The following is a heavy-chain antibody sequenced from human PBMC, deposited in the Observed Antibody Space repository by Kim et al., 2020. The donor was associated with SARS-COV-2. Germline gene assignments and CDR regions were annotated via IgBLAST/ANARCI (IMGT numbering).Heavy chain of an antibody. J-gene: IGHJ6*02. CDR1: GDSIRYYY. V-gene: IGHV4-59*01. CDR3: ASLAAGYGLDV. Sequence: SETLSLTCGVSGDSIRYYYWSWIRQPPGKGLEWIGYIYYTGNTNYNPSLKSRVSISVDTSKNQFSLRLNSVTTADTAVVYFASLAAGYGLDVLGHGTAV. CDR2: IYYTGNT. D-gene: IGHD6-13*01.